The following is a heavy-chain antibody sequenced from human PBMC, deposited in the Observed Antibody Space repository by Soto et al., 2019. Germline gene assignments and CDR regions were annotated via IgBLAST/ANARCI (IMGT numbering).Heavy chain of an antibody. CDR1: GDYVSSSNW. V-gene: IGHV4-4*02. D-gene: IGHD2-21*02. CDR3: ARVPGVVVSADDAFDI. Sequence: QVQLQESGPGLVKPSGTLSLTCAVSGDYVSSSNWWSWVRQSPGKGLEWMGEIYHSGSAHYNPSLKSRATISLDKSKNQFSVRLTSVTAADTAVYYCARVPGVVVSADDAFDIWCPGTRVIVSS. CDR2: IYHSGSA. J-gene: IGHJ3*02.